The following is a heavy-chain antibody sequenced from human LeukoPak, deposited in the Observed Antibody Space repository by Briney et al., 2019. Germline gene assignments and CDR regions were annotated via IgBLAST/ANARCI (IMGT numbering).Heavy chain of an antibody. CDR3: AELGITMIGGV. CDR2: ISHSGSTM. J-gene: IGHJ6*04. V-gene: IGHV3-11*04. CDR1: GFTFSDYY. Sequence: GGSLRLSCAASGFTFSDYYMSWIRQAPGKGLEWVSYISHSGSTMYYAESMKGRFTISRDNAKNSLYLQLNSLRAEDTAVYYCAELGITMIGGVWGKGTTVTISS. D-gene: IGHD3-10*02.